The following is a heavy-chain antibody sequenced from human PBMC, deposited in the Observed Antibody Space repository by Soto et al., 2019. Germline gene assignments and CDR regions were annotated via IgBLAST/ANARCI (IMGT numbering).Heavy chain of an antibody. J-gene: IGHJ4*02. CDR3: ARPGYDILTGYSDYFYFDY. CDR1: GRTFSSYA. Sequence: SVKVSCNASGRTFSSYAISWVRQAPGQGLEWMGGIIPIFGTANYAQKFQGRVTITAYESTSTVYMELSSLRSEDTAVYYCARPGYDILTGYSDYFYFDYWGQVTLGTVSS. CDR2: IIPIFGTA. V-gene: IGHV1-69*13. D-gene: IGHD3-9*01.